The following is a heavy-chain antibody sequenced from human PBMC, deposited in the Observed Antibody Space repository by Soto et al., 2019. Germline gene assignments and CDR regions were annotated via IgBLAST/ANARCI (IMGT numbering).Heavy chain of an antibody. Sequence: ASVKVSCKASGYSFTVYYIHWLRQAPGQSLEWMGWINPDSGDTKYSQKLQGRVTITRDTSASTAYMDLGSLRSEDTAIYFCARGPSFSGYDIWSQGTVGTVS. CDR1: GYSFTVYY. CDR2: INPDSGDT. J-gene: IGHJ3*02. V-gene: IGHV1-3*01. D-gene: IGHD3-22*01. CDR3: ARGPSFSGYDI.